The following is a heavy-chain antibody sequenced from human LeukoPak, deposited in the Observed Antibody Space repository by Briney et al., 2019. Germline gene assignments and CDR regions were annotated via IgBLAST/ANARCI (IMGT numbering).Heavy chain of an antibody. CDR2: INHSGST. J-gene: IGHJ3*02. D-gene: IGHD4-23*01. CDR3: ARTTVVTPSAFDI. CDR1: GGSFSGYY. Sequence: PSETLSLTCAVYGGSFSGYYWSWIRQPPGKGLEWIGEINHSGSTNYNPSLKSRVTISVDTSKNQFSLRLSSVTAADTAVYYCARTTVVTPSAFDIWGQGTMVTVSS. V-gene: IGHV4-34*01.